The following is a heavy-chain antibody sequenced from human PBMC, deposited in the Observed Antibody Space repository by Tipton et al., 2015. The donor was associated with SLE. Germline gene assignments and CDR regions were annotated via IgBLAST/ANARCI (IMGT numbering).Heavy chain of an antibody. J-gene: IGHJ4*02. D-gene: IGHD1-26*01. Sequence: FTISRDNSKNTLYLQMNSLRAEDTAVYYCAGSGSYSDFDYWGQGTLVTVSS. V-gene: IGHV3-30*04. CDR3: AGSGSYSDFDY.